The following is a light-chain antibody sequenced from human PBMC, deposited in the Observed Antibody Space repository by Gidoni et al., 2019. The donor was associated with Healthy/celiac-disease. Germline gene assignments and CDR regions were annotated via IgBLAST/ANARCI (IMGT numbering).Light chain of an antibody. Sequence: QSALTQPAPVSGSPGQPIAISCTGTSRDVGSYNLVSWYQQHPGTAPKLMMYEGSKRPSGVSNRFSGSKSGNTAALTITGLQAEDEADYYCCSYAGSSTFWVFGGGTKLTVL. CDR1: SRDVGSYNL. CDR2: EGS. J-gene: IGLJ3*02. V-gene: IGLV2-23*03. CDR3: CSYAGSSTFWV.